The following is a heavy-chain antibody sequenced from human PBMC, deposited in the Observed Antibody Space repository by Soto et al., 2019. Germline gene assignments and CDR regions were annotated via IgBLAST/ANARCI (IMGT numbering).Heavy chain of an antibody. CDR3: ARDRITMFRGDNWLDP. Sequence: GGSLRLSCAASGFSFSNYWMHWVRQVPGKGLVWVARIYNDGSSTTYADSVKGRFIISRDNTKNTLYLQMNSLRAEDTAVYYCARDRITMFRGDNWLDPWGQGTLVTVSS. V-gene: IGHV3-74*01. CDR2: IYNDGSST. CDR1: GFSFSNYW. D-gene: IGHD3-10*01. J-gene: IGHJ5*02.